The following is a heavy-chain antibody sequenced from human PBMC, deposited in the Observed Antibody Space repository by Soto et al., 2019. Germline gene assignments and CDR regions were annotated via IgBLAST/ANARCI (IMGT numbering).Heavy chain of an antibody. J-gene: IGHJ3*02. CDR2: INHSGST. Sequence: SETLSLTCAVYGGSFSGYYWSWIRQPPGKGLEWIGEINHSGSTNYNPSLKSRVTISVDTSKNQFSLKLSSVTAADTAVYYCARGLYDIVVVVAATRGAFDIWGQGTMVT. V-gene: IGHV4-34*01. CDR1: GGSFSGYY. CDR3: ARGLYDIVVVVAATRGAFDI. D-gene: IGHD2-15*01.